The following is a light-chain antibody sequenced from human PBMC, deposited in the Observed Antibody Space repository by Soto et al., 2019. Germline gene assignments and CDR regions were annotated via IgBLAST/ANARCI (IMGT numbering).Light chain of an antibody. Sequence: DIQMTQCPSSMSASVGDRVTITCRASQSISNYLNWYQQKPGKAPKLLIYAASSLQGGVPSRFSGSGSGTDFTLTISSLQPEDFATYYCQQSYNTTWTFGQGTKVEIK. CDR3: QQSYNTTWT. J-gene: IGKJ1*01. V-gene: IGKV1-39*01. CDR2: AAS. CDR1: QSISNY.